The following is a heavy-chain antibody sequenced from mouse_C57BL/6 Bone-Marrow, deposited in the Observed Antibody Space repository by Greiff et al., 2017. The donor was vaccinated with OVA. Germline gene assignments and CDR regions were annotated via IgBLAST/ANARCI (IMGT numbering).Heavy chain of an antibody. Sequence: VQLQESGAELARPGASVKLSCKASGYTFTSYGISWVKQRTGQGLEWIGEIYPRSGNTYYNEKFKGKATLTADKSSSTAYMELRSLTSEDSAVYFCAGYWEYYYGSSTYYFDYWGQGTTLTVSS. D-gene: IGHD1-1*01. V-gene: IGHV1-81*01. CDR1: GYTFTSYG. CDR2: IYPRSGNT. J-gene: IGHJ2*01. CDR3: AGYWEYYYGSSTYYFDY.